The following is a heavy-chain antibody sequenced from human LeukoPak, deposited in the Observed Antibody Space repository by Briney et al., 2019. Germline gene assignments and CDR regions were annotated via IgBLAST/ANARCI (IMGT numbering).Heavy chain of an antibody. CDR3: ARDKVDDYVWGSYRRNYYFDY. V-gene: IGHV4-34*01. CDR1: GGSFSGYY. J-gene: IGHJ4*02. CDR2: INHSGST. Sequence: SETLSLTCAVYGGSFSGYYWSWIRQPPGKGLEWIGEINHSGSTNYNPSLKSRVTMSVDTSKNQFSLKLSSVTAADTAVYYCARDKVDDYVWGSYRRNYYFDYWGQGTLVTVSS. D-gene: IGHD3-16*02.